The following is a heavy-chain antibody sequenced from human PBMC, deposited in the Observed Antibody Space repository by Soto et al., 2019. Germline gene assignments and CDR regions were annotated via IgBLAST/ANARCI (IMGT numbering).Heavy chain of an antibody. CDR3: ARERRFGGVLADYYYYGMDV. Sequence: PSETLSLTGTVSGGAISGYYCTWIRQSAGKGLEWIGRIYSSGGTKYNPSLKSRVTMSVDTSKNQFSLKLSSVTAADTAVYYCARERRFGGVLADYYYYGMDVFGQGTAVTVCS. D-gene: IGHD3-16*02. V-gene: IGHV4-4*07. J-gene: IGHJ6*02. CDR2: IYSSGGT. CDR1: GGAISGYY.